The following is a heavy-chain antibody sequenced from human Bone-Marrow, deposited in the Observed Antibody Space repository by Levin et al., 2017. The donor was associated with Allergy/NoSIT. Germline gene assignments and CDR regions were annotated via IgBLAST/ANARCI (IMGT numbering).Heavy chain of an antibody. Sequence: PGGSLRLSCTVSGFTFSHFWMIWVRQAPGKGLEWVATINQDGSENFSADSVKGRFTISRDNAQNSMFLQMNSLTPEDAAVYYCARDRGEWYYHDTTTRGAGDSWGQGTLVTVSS. CDR1: GFTFSHFW. CDR3: ARDRGEWYYHDTTTRGAGDS. CDR2: INQDGSEN. D-gene: IGHD3-22*01. J-gene: IGHJ4*02. V-gene: IGHV3-7*03.